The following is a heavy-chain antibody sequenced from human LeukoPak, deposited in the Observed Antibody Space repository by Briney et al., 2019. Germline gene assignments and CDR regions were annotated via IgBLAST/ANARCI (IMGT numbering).Heavy chain of an antibody. CDR1: GYTFTSYA. Sequence: ASVKVSCKASGYTFTSYAMHWVRQAPGQGLEWMGGIIPIFGTANYAQKFQGRVTITADESTSTAYMELSSLRSEDTAVYYCARGPPDILTGYSSFDYWGQGTLVTVSS. CDR3: ARGPPDILTGYSSFDY. D-gene: IGHD3-9*01. J-gene: IGHJ4*02. V-gene: IGHV1-69*13. CDR2: IIPIFGTA.